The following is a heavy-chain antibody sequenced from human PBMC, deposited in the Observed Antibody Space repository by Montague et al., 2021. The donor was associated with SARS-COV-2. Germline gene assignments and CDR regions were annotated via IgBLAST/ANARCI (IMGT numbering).Heavy chain of an antibody. CDR2: ISSSGGTT. CDR3: ARESRITMLVVVITSAFDI. CDR1: GFTFRSYE. J-gene: IGHJ3*02. D-gene: IGHD3-22*01. V-gene: IGHV3-48*03. Sequence: SLRLSCAASGFTFRSYEMNWVRQAPGKGLEWVSYISSSGGTTFYADSVRGRFTISRDSAKNSLYLQMNSLRAEDTAVYYCARESRITMLVVVITSAFDIWGQGTMVTVSS.